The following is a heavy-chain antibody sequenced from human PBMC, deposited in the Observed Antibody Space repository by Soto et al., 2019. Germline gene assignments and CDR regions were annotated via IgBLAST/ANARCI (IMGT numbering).Heavy chain of an antibody. Sequence: PSETLSLTCAVSGGSISSGGYSWSWIRQPPGKGLEWIGYIYHSGSTYYNPSLKSRVTISVDRSKNQFSLKLSSVTAADTAVYYGPRGARGFNDYWGRGPLVTSSS. D-gene: IGHD3-10*01. V-gene: IGHV4-30-2*01. J-gene: IGHJ4*02. CDR3: PRGARGFNDY. CDR1: GGSISSGGYS. CDR2: IYHSGST.